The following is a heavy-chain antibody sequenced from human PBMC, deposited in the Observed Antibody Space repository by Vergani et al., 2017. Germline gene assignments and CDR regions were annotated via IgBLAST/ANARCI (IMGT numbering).Heavy chain of an antibody. J-gene: IGHJ5*02. D-gene: IGHD3-10*01. V-gene: IGHV4-34*01. CDR3: ATSGTKLWFGELLWYNWFDP. CDR1: GGSFSGYY. CDR2: INHSGST. Sequence: QVQLQQWGAGLLKPSETLSLTCAVSGGSFSGYYCCWIRKPPAQGLEWIGEINHSGSTNYNPSLKSRVTISVDTAKNQFSLKLSSVTAADTAVYYCATSGTKLWFGELLWYNWFDPGSQGTLVTVAS.